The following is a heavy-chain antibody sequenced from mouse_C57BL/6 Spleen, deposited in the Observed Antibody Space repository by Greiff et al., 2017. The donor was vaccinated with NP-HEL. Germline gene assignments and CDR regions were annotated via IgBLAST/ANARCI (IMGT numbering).Heavy chain of an antibody. CDR3: ARSAYYGSSYGYFDV. CDR1: GYSFTGYY. CDR2: IYPYNGVS. V-gene: IGHV1-31*01. D-gene: IGHD1-1*01. Sequence: EVQLQESGPELVKPGASVKISCKASGYSFTGYYMHWVKQSHGNILDWIGYIYPYNGVSSYNQKFKGKATLTVDKSSSTAYMELRSLTSEDSAVYYCARSAYYGSSYGYFDVWGTGTTVTVSS. J-gene: IGHJ1*03.